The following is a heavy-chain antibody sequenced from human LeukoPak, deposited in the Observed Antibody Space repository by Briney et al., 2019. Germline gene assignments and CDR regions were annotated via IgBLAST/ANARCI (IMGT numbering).Heavy chain of an antibody. Sequence: SETLSLTCTVSGGSMSSNRYYWGWIRQPPGKGLEWIGSIYYSGSTYYNPSLKSRVTISVDTSKNQFSLKLSSVTAADTAVYYCARQGYYYGSNWDYWGQGTLVTVSS. D-gene: IGHD3-10*01. CDR3: ARQGYYYGSNWDY. J-gene: IGHJ4*02. CDR1: GGSMSSNRYY. V-gene: IGHV4-39*01. CDR2: IYYSGST.